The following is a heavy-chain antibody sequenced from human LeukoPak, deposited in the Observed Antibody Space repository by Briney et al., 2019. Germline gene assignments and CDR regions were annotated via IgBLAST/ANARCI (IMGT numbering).Heavy chain of an antibody. CDR3: TRDWLNKAYDP. CDR1: GHIFTGYY. V-gene: IGHV1-2*02. Sequence: ASVKVSCKDSGHIFTGYYIHWVRQAPGQGLEWMAWIHAETGVTYYAQKSQGRVTLTRDTSISADYMELTRLRSDDTAIYYCTRDWLNKAYDPWGQGTLVTVSS. J-gene: IGHJ4*02. D-gene: IGHD3-16*01. CDR2: IHAETGVT.